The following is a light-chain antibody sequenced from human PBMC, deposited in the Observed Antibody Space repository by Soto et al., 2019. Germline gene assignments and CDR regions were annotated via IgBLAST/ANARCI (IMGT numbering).Light chain of an antibody. Sequence: DIQMTQSPSSLSASVGDRVTITCRASQNIYSYLNWYQQKPGKAPKLLIYAASSLQSGVPSGFSGSGSGTDFTRTISSLQPEDFATYYCQQSYSTPYTFGQGTKLEIK. CDR3: QQSYSTPYT. J-gene: IGKJ2*01. V-gene: IGKV1-39*01. CDR1: QNIYSY. CDR2: AAS.